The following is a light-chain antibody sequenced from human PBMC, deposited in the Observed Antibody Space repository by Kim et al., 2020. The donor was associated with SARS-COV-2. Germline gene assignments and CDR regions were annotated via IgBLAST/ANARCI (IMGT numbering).Light chain of an antibody. Sequence: NFMLTQPHSVSESPGKTVTISCTGSSGSIASNYVQWYQQRPGGAPTTVIYEDNQRPSGVPDRFSGSIDSSSNSASLTIAGLKTEDEADYCCQSYDSSNQGVFGGGTQLTVL. CDR1: SGSIASNY. CDR2: EDN. CDR3: QSYDSSNQGV. V-gene: IGLV6-57*02. J-gene: IGLJ2*01.